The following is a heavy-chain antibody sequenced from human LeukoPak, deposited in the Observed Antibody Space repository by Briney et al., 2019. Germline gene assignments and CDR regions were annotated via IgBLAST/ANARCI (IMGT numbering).Heavy chain of an antibody. CDR2: INSDGSST. D-gene: IGHD3-3*01. Sequence: GGSLRLSCAASGFTFSSYWMHWVRQAPGKGLVWVSRINSDGSSTSYADSVKGRFTISRDNSKNTLYFRMNSLRAEDTAVYYCAKEHDFWSGYYSSLDYWGQGTLVTVSS. CDR3: AKEHDFWSGYYSSLDY. V-gene: IGHV3-74*01. J-gene: IGHJ4*02. CDR1: GFTFSSYW.